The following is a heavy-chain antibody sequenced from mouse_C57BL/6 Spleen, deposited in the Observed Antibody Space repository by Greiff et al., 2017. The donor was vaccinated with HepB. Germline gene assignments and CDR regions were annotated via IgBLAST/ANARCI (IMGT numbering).Heavy chain of an antibody. J-gene: IGHJ4*01. Sequence: VMLVESGPGLVQPSQSLSITCTVSGFSLTSYGVHWVRQSPGKGLEWLGVIWSGGSTDYNAAFISRLSISKDNSKSQVFFKMNSLQADDTAIYYCARKSDYDKDYAMDYWGQGTSVTVSS. CDR1: GFSLTSYG. CDR3: ARKSDYDKDYAMDY. V-gene: IGHV2-2*01. D-gene: IGHD2-4*01. CDR2: IWSGGST.